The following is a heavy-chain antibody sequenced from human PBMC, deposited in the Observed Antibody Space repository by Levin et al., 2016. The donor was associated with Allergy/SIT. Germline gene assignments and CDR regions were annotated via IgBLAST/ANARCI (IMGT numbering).Heavy chain of an antibody. V-gene: IGHV3-53*01. D-gene: IGHD3-10*01. J-gene: IGHJ6*02. CDR3: ASHYFGSPVL. CDR2: IYNHDAA. Sequence: WIRQPPGKGLEWVSLIYNHDAAHYADSVRGRFTISRDTSKKTLYLQLSSLRVDDTAVYYCASHYFGSPVLWGRGTTVTVSS.